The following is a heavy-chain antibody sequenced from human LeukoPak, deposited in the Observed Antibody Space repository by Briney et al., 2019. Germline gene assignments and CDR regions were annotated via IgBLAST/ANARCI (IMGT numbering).Heavy chain of an antibody. CDR2: ISSSGSTI. J-gene: IGHJ4*02. Sequence: GGSLRLSCVASGFTFRSYAMNWVRQAPGKGLEWVSYISSSGSTIYYADSVKGRFTISRDNAKNSLYLQMNSLRAEDTAVYYCARDLSLYCSGGSCYSLNYWGQGTLVTVSS. CDR3: ARDLSLYCSGGSCYSLNY. V-gene: IGHV3-48*04. D-gene: IGHD2-15*01. CDR1: GFTFRSYA.